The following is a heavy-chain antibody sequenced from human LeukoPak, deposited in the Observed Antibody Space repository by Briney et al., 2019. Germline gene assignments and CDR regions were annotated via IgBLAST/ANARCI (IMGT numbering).Heavy chain of an antibody. J-gene: IGHJ5*02. CDR2: INADNGNT. V-gene: IGHV1-3*01. Sequence: GASVKVSCKASGYTFTSYVIHWVRQAPGQRLEWMGWINADNGNTKYSQKFQGRVTITRDTSANTAYMELSSLRSEDTAVYYCARSQLPYYYDNSDYHANWFDPWGQGTLVTVSS. CDR3: ARSQLPYYYDNSDYHANWFDP. CDR1: GYTFTSYV. D-gene: IGHD3-22*01.